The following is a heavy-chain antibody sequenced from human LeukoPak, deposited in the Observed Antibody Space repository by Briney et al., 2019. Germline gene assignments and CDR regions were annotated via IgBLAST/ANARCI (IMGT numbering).Heavy chain of an antibody. CDR3: AKDMKVAAGPFDY. D-gene: IGHD6-13*01. V-gene: IGHV3-23*01. Sequence: GGSLRLSCVASGFTFSTYGMSWVRQAPGKGLEWVSAITGSGGSTYYADSVKGRFTISRDNSKNTLYLQINSLRVEDTAVYYCAKDMKVAAGPFDYWGQGTLVTVAS. J-gene: IGHJ4*02. CDR2: ITGSGGST. CDR1: GFTFSTYG.